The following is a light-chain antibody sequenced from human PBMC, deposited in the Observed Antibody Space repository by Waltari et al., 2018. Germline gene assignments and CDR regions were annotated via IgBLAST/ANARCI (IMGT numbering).Light chain of an antibody. CDR1: ELPRKY. CDR2: ADT. J-gene: IGLJ1*01. V-gene: IGLV3-10*01. CDR3: YSSDSTGLRV. Sequence: SYELTQPPSVSVSPGQTARITCPGHELPRKYVYWFQHKTVQAPRLCKDADTKRPSGFPEGFSGSSQGTVATLTISGAQVDDEADYDCYSSDSTGLRVFGGGTTVVV.